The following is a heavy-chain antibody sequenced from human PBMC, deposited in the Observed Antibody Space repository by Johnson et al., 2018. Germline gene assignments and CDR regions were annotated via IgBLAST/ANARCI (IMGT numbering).Heavy chain of an antibody. CDR2: IYYSGSS. Sequence: QVQLQESGPGLVKPSETLTLTCTVSGGSISPDYWSWIRQPPGKGLEWIGYIYYSGSSNYNPSLKSRVTISVDTSKNQLSLKLNSVTAADTAVYYCARGHSKFDYWGQGTLVTVSS. CDR1: GGSISPDY. J-gene: IGHJ4*02. CDR3: ARGHSKFDY. V-gene: IGHV4-59*01. D-gene: IGHD4-11*01.